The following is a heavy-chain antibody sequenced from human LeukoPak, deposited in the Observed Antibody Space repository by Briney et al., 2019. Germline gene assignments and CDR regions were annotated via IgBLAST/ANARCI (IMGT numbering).Heavy chain of an antibody. Sequence: SETLSLTCAVYGGSFSGYYWSWIRQPPGKGLAWIGEINHSGSTNYNPSLKSRVTISVDTSKNQFSLKLSSVTAADTAVYYCARRGDSLKIAKYYFDYWGQGTLVTVSS. CDR1: GGSFSGYY. V-gene: IGHV4-34*01. J-gene: IGHJ4*02. CDR2: INHSGST. D-gene: IGHD5-18*01. CDR3: ARRGDSLKIAKYYFDY.